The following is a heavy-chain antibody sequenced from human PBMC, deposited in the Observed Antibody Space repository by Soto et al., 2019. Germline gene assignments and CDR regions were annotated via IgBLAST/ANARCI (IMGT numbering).Heavy chain of an antibody. Sequence: GGSLRLSCTGSGFDFGDYYMSWLRQAPGKGLEWVSYIASGDGTTYYTDFVKGGFTISRDNAKKTVYLQMSSLRVEDTALYYCGRPYYSSSWFPFDRWGQGTLVTVSS. CDR2: IASGDGTT. D-gene: IGHD6-13*01. J-gene: IGHJ4*02. CDR3: GRPYYSSSWFPFDR. CDR1: GFDFGDYY. V-gene: IGHV3-11*01.